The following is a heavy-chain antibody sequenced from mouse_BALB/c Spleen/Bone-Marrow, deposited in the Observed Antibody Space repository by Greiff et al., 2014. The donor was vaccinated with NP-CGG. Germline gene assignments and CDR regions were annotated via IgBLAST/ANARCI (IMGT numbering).Heavy chain of an antibody. CDR1: GFDFSRYW. Sequence: DVQLVESGGGLVQPGGSLKLSCAASGFDFSRYWMGWVRQAPGKGLGWIGEINPDSTTINYTPSLKYKFIISRVNAKNTLFLQMSNVRSEDTALYYCARLGYYGGFAYWGQGTPVTVSA. CDR2: INPDSTTI. J-gene: IGHJ3*01. V-gene: IGHV4-1*02. D-gene: IGHD2-3*01. CDR3: ARLGYYGGFAY.